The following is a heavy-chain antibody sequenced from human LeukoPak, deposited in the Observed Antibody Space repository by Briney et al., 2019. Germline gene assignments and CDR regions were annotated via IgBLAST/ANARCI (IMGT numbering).Heavy chain of an antibody. D-gene: IGHD5-24*01. Sequence: SEALSLTCAVYGGSFSGYYWSWIRQPPGKGLEWIGEINHSGSTNYNPSLKSRVTISVDTSKNQFSLKLSSVTPEDTALYYCARGTRDGYNPTFDYWGQGTLVTVSS. V-gene: IGHV4-34*01. CDR3: ARGTRDGYNPTFDY. CDR1: GGSFSGYY. J-gene: IGHJ4*02. CDR2: INHSGST.